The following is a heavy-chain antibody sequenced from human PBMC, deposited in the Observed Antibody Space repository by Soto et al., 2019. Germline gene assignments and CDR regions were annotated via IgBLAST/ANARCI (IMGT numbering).Heavy chain of an antibody. D-gene: IGHD4-17*01. CDR3: ARAGGTRVTGFGHFDS. CDR1: GFTFNTYS. V-gene: IGHV3-33*01. Sequence: QVQLEESGGGVVQPGRSLRLSCEASGFTFNTYSMHWVRQPPGKGLEWLAAIWYDGTQKYYADSVKGRFIISRDNSKKALYLKMNSRRAEDTAVYYWARAGGTRVTGFGHFDSWGQGTLVTVSS. CDR2: IWYDGTQK. J-gene: IGHJ4*02.